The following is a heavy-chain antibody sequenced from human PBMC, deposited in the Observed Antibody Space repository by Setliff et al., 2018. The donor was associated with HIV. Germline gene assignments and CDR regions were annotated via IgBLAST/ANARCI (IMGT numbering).Heavy chain of an antibody. CDR3: ARSFAAATNWFDP. CDR1: GFSFRSYA. J-gene: IGHJ5*02. Sequence: GGSLRLSCKASGFSFRSYAMSWVRQAPGKGLEWVSGITGSGDSTYYADSVKGRFTISRDNSKNTLYLQMGSLGAEDMAVYYCARSFAAATNWFDPWGQGTLVTVSS. D-gene: IGHD6-13*01. V-gene: IGHV3-23*01. CDR2: ITGSGDST.